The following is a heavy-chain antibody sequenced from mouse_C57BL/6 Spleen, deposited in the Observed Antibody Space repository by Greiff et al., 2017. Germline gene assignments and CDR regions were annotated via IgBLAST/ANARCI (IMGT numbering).Heavy chain of an antibody. Sequence: EVKLVESGGGLVKPGGSLKLSCAASGFTFSSYAMSWVRQTPEKRLEWVATISDGGSYTYYPDNVKGRFTISRDNAKNNLYLQMSHLKSEDTAMYYCARDKGYFDYWGKGTTLTVSS. CDR3: ARDKGYFDY. CDR1: GFTFSSYA. V-gene: IGHV5-4*01. CDR2: ISDGGSYT. J-gene: IGHJ2*01.